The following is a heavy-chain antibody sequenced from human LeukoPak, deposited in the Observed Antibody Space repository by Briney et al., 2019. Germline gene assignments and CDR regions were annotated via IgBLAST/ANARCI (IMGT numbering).Heavy chain of an antibody. J-gene: IGHJ4*02. Sequence: GASVKVSCKASGGMFSRYAISWVRQAPEQGLEWMGRITPIRFIASYAQRFQGRVTITADKSTSTAYMELSSLRSEDTAVYYCARDLVGSPEVFDYWGQGSLVTVSS. CDR1: GGMFSRYA. CDR2: ITPIRFIA. V-gene: IGHV1-69*04. CDR3: ARDLVGSPEVFDY. D-gene: IGHD2-15*01.